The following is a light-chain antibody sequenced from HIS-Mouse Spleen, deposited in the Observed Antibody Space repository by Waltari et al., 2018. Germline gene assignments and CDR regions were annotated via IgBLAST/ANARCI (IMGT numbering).Light chain of an antibody. J-gene: IGKJ4*01. CDR2: KAS. CDR3: QQYNSYWLT. Sequence: DIQMTQSTSTLSASVGDRVTITCWASQSISSWLAWYQQKPGKAPKLLIYKASSLESGVPSRFSGSGSGTEFTLTISSLQPDDFATYYCQQYNSYWLTFGGGTKVEIK. V-gene: IGKV1-5*03. CDR1: QSISSW.